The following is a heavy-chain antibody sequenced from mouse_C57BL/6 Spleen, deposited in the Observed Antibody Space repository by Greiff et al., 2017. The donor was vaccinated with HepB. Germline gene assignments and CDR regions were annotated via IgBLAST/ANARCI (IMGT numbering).Heavy chain of an antibody. CDR2: ISSGSSTI. V-gene: IGHV5-17*01. CDR3: ARPYYYGSSLNWYFDV. J-gene: IGHJ1*03. D-gene: IGHD1-1*01. CDR1: GFTFSDYG. Sequence: EVHLVESGGGLVKPGGSLKLSCAASGFTFSDYGMHWVRQAPEKGLEWVAYISSGSSTIYYADTVKGRFTISRDNAKNTLFLQMTSLRSEDTAMYYCARPYYYGSSLNWYFDVWGTGTTVTVSS.